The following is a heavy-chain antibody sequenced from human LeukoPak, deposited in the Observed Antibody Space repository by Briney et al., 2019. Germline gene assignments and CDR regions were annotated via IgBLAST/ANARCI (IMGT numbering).Heavy chain of an antibody. Sequence: PSGTLSLTCAVSGGSISSSNWWSWVRQPPGKGLEWIGEIYHSGSTNYNPSLKSRVTISVDKSKNQFSLKLSSVTAADTAVYYCARDGGYCSSTSCYWGYWYFDLWGRGTLVTVSS. CDR1: GGSISSSNW. J-gene: IGHJ2*01. CDR2: IYHSGST. CDR3: ARDGGYCSSTSCYWGYWYFDL. V-gene: IGHV4-4*02. D-gene: IGHD2-2*01.